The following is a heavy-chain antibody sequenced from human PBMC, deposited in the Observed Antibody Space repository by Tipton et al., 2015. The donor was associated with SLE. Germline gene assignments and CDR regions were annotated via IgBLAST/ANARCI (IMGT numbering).Heavy chain of an antibody. CDR2: MHHNGST. V-gene: IGHV4-38-2*02. CDR3: ARVLGVVTTYYMDV. D-gene: IGHD3-3*01. J-gene: IGHJ6*03. Sequence: TLSLTCTVSLYSIGSGFYWDWVRRAPGKGLVWVATMHHNGSTSYNPSLRSRVTRSVDTSKNQFSLKLSSVTAADTAVYYCARVLGVVTTYYMDVWGKGTTVTVSS. CDR1: LYSIGSGFY.